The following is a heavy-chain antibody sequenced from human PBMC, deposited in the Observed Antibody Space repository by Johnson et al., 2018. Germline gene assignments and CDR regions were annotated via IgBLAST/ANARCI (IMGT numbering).Heavy chain of an antibody. V-gene: IGHV3-11*04. J-gene: IGHJ6*03. Sequence: VQLVESGGGLVKPGGSLRLSCAASGFTFSDYYMSWIRQAPGKGLEWVSSIRSSGDNINYAASVKGRFTISRNNAKNSLYLQMITLRVEDTAVYYVVRDLGYAYGCYYYYYIDVWGKGTTVTVSS. D-gene: IGHD5-18*01. CDR3: VRDLGYAYGCYYYYYIDV. CDR2: IRSSGDNI. CDR1: GFTFSDYY.